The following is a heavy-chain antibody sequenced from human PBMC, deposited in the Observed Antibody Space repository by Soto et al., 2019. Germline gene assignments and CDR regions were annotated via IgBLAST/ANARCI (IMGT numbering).Heavy chain of an antibody. CDR2: IYHSGST. J-gene: IGHJ5*02. Sequence: SETLSLTCAVSGGSISSGGYSWSWIRQPPGKGLEWIGYIYHSGSTYYNPSLKSRVTISVDRSKNQFSLKLSSVTVADTAVYYCARVTGPWGQGNVVTVSS. CDR1: GGSISSGGYS. V-gene: IGHV4-30-2*01. CDR3: ARVTGP.